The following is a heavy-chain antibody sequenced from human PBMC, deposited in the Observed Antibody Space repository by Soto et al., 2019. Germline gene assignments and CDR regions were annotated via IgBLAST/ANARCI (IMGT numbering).Heavy chain of an antibody. J-gene: IGHJ4*02. CDR1: GGSVSSGSYY. CDR3: ARESGLDTAMAPFDY. CDR2: IYYSGST. V-gene: IGHV4-61*01. Sequence: SETLSLTCTVSGGSVSSGSYYWSWILHPPGKGLEWIGYIYYSGSTNYNPSLKSRVTISVHTSKNQFSLKLSSVTAADTAVYYCARESGLDTAMAPFDYWGQGTLVTVSS. D-gene: IGHD5-18*01.